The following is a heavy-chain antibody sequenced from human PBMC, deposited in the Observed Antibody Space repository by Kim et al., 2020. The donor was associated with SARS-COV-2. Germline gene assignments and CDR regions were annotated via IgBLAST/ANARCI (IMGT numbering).Heavy chain of an antibody. CDR1: GCSISSYY. J-gene: IGHJ6*02. CDR2: IYYSGST. V-gene: IGHV4-59*08. Sequence: ETLSLTCTVSGCSISSYYWSWIRQPPGKGLEWIGYIYYSGSTNYNPSLKSRVTISVDTTQNQFSLKLSSVTAADTAAYYCARSITMGRHTPQGPYYYYYYGMDVWGQGTTVTVSS. D-gene: IGHD3-10*01. CDR3: ARSITMGRHTPQGPYYYYYYGMDV.